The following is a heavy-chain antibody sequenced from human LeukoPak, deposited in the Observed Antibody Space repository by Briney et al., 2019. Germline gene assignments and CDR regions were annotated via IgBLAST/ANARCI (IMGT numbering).Heavy chain of an antibody. Sequence: GASVKVSCKPSGYTFTGYYIQWVRQAPGQGLEWMGWINPHSGGTNYAPKFQGRVSMTRDTSISTAYMALRRLRSYDTAVYYCARGVVAATFYYYMDVWGKGTTVTVSS. CDR2: INPHSGGT. CDR3: ARGVVAATFYYYMDV. CDR1: GYTFTGYY. D-gene: IGHD2-15*01. V-gene: IGHV1-2*02. J-gene: IGHJ6*03.